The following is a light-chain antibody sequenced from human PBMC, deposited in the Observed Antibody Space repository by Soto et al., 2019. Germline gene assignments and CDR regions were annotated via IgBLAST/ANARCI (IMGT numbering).Light chain of an antibody. Sequence: EIVLTQSPGTLSLSPGERATLSCRASQSVSSRYLAWYQQKPSQAPRLLIYDASYSAPGIPDRFSGSGSGTAFTLTISRLEPEDFAVYYCQQYGSSYTFGPGTKVDIK. CDR3: QQYGSSYT. CDR2: DAS. CDR1: QSVSSRY. V-gene: IGKV3-20*01. J-gene: IGKJ3*01.